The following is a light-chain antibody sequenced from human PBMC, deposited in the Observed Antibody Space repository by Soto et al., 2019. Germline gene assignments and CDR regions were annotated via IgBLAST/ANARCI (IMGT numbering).Light chain of an antibody. CDR3: QQYGSSPIT. CDR1: QSISFN. CDR2: GAS. V-gene: IGKV3-20*01. Sequence: EIAITQSPAALSVSPGERVTLSCRASQSISFNLAWYQQKPGQAPRLLIYGASSRATGIPDRFSGSGSGTDFTLTISRLEPEDFAVYYCQQYGSSPITFGQGTRLEIK. J-gene: IGKJ5*01.